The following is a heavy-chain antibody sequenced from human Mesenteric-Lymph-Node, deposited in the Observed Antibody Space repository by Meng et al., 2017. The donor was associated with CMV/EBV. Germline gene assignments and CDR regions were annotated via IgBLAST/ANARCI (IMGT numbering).Heavy chain of an antibody. Sequence: GDSVSSDNYYWSWIRQPPGKGLEWIGYFYGGGSNTYNPSLKSRVTISGDTSRNQFSLRLNSVTAADTAVYFCARQYYYGSGSHPFDHWGQGTLVTVSS. CDR1: GDSVSSDNYY. CDR2: FYGGGSN. J-gene: IGHJ4*02. CDR3: ARQYYYGSGSHPFDH. V-gene: IGHV4-61*07. D-gene: IGHD3-10*01.